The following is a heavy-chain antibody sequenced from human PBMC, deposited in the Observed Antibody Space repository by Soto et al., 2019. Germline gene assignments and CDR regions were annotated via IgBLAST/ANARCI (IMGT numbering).Heavy chain of an antibody. Sequence: QITLKESGPMLVKPTQALTLTCTCSGFSLTTSGVGVGWIRQPPGKALEWLALVYWDDDKRYSTSLTNRLTLSRDTSKNEVVLTLTHVDPPDTATYFCAHKGGFGYPESWGQGIMVTVSS. CDR2: VYWDDDK. CDR3: AHKGGFGYPES. CDR1: GFSLTTSGVG. J-gene: IGHJ5*02. V-gene: IGHV2-5*02. D-gene: IGHD5-18*01.